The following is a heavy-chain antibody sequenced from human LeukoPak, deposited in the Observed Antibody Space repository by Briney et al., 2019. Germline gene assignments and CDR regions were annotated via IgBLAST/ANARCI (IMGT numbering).Heavy chain of an antibody. J-gene: IGHJ4*02. CDR3: ARILHGSGSYSKTGLDY. Sequence: PSETLSLTCTVSGGSISSYYWSWIRQPPGKGLEWIGEINHSGSTNYNPSLKSRVTISVDTSKNQFSLKLSSVTAADTAVYYCARILHGSGSYSKTGLDYWGQGTLVTVSS. D-gene: IGHD3-10*01. V-gene: IGHV4-34*01. CDR2: INHSGST. CDR1: GGSISSYY.